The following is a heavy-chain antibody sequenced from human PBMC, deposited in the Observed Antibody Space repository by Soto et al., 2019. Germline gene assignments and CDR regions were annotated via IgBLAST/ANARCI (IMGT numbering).Heavy chain of an antibody. V-gene: IGHV1-69*13. Sequence: SVKVSCKASGGTFSSYAISWVRQAPGQGLEWMGGIIPIFGTANYAQKFQGRVTITADESTSTAYMELSSLRSEDTAVYYCARVFVVVPAASYGWFDPWGQGTLVTV. CDR2: IIPIFGTA. CDR3: ARVFVVVPAASYGWFDP. D-gene: IGHD2-2*01. CDR1: GGTFSSYA. J-gene: IGHJ5*02.